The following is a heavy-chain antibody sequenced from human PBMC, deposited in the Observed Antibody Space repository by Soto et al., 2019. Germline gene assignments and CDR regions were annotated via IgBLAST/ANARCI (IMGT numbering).Heavy chain of an antibody. V-gene: IGHV1-69*12. J-gene: IGHJ4*02. D-gene: IGHD3-9*01. CDR3: AGEVGGTGLHF. CDR1: GGNFKNYG. CDR2: LIPMFGVA. Sequence: QVQLVQSGAEVKKPGSSVKVSCRTSGGNFKNYGFSWVQQAPGQGLEWMGGLIPMFGVANYGQIFQGRLTITADESTSTAHMELSSLKSEDTAVYYCAGEVGGTGLHFWGQGTLVTVSS.